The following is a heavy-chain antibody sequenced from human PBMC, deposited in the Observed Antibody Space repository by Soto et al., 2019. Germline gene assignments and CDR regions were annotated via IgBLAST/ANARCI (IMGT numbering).Heavy chain of an antibody. J-gene: IGHJ4*02. CDR2: ISYDGSNK. Sequence: GGSLRLACAASGFTFSSYAMHWVRQAPGKGLEWVAVISYDGSNKYYADSVKGRFTISRDDSKNTLYLQMNSLRAEDTAVYYCARDLGYWGQGTLVTVS. CDR1: GFTFSSYA. CDR3: ARDLGY. V-gene: IGHV3-30-3*01.